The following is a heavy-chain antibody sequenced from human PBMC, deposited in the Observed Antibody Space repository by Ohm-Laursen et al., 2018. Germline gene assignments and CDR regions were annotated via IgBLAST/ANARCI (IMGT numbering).Heavy chain of an antibody. V-gene: IGHV1-46*01. J-gene: IGHJ6*02. Sequence: GASVKVSCKASGYTFTGYYMHWVRQAPGQGLEWMGIIKSTDDTRTYAQKFQGRVTMTKDRSTNTVYMELSSLRSDDTAVYYCARDFEWATDVWGQGTLVTVSS. CDR3: ARDFEWATDV. CDR2: IKSTDDTR. D-gene: IGHD3-3*01. CDR1: GYTFTGYY.